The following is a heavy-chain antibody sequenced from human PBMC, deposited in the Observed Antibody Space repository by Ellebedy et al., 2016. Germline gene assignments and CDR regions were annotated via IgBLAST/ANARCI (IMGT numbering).Heavy chain of an antibody. D-gene: IGHD4-23*01. J-gene: IGHJ3*02. CDR2: IDDDGGTM. Sequence: GGSLRLXCDTSGPTRTNSWMHWVRQAPGKGLMWVSRIDDDGGTMNYADSVKGRFTVSRDSPKNTLYLQMNSLRAEDTAVYYCATRHYGGFDIWGRGTMVTVSS. CDR3: ATRHYGGFDI. CDR1: GPTRTNSW. V-gene: IGHV3-74*01.